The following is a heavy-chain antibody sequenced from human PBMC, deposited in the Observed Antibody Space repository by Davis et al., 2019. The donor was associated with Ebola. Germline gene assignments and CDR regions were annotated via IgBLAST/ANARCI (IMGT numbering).Heavy chain of an antibody. Sequence: MTWVRQAPGKGLEWVSAISGSGGSTYYAGSVKGRFTISRDNSKNTLYLQMNSLRAEDTAVYYCASESGSYFANYFDYWGQGTLVTVSS. CDR2: ISGSGGST. J-gene: IGHJ4*02. CDR3: ASESGSYFANYFDY. D-gene: IGHD1-26*01. V-gene: IGHV3-23*01.